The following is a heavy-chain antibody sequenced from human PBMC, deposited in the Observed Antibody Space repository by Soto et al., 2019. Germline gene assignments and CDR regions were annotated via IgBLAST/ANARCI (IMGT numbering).Heavy chain of an antibody. CDR2: FDPEDGET. J-gene: IGHJ3*02. D-gene: IGHD1-26*01. Sequence: RASVKVSCKVSGYTLTELSMHWVRQAPGKGLEWMGGFDPEDGETIYAQKFQGRVTMTEDTSTDTAYMELSSLRSEDTAVYYCATADGELNAFDIWGQGTMVTVSS. V-gene: IGHV1-24*01. CDR1: GYTLTELS. CDR3: ATADGELNAFDI.